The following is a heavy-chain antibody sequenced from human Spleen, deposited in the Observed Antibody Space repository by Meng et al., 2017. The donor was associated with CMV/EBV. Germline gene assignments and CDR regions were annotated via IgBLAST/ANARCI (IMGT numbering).Heavy chain of an antibody. V-gene: IGHV3-7*01. CDR3: ARDKPPDIVVVPAAILGYYYGMDV. Sequence: GESLKISCAASGFTFNSYWMSWVRQAPGKGLEWVANIKQDGSEKYYVDSVKGRFTISRDNAKNSLFLQMNSLRAEDTAVYYCARDKPPDIVVVPAAILGYYYGMDVWGQGTTVTVSS. J-gene: IGHJ6*02. CDR2: IKQDGSEK. D-gene: IGHD2-2*02. CDR1: GFTFNSYW.